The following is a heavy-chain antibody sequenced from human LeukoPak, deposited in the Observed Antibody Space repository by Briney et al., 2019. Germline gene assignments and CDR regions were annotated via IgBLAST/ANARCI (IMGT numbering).Heavy chain of an antibody. J-gene: IGHJ4*02. CDR2: VNPNSGNT. CDR1: GYTFTSYY. CDR3: ARDLGPGGGYFDY. D-gene: IGHD3/OR15-3a*01. V-gene: IGHV1-8*02. Sequence: ASVKVSCKASGYTFTSYYMHWVRQATGQGLEWMGWVNPNSGNTGYAQKFQGRVTMTRNTSISTAYMELSSLRSEDTAVYYCARDLGPGGGYFDYWGQGTLVTVSS.